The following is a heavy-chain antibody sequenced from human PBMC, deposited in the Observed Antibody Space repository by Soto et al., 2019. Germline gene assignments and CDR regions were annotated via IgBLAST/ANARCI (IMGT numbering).Heavy chain of an antibody. CDR3: ARGRGKGGSCCSFCRRDWYFDL. V-gene: IGHV3-7*01. CDR2: IKQDGSEK. Sequence: EVQLVESGGGLVQPGGSLRLSCAASGFTFSSYWMSWVRQAPGKGLEWVANIKQDGSEKYYVDSVKGRFTISRDNAKNSLYLQMNSLRAEDTAVYYCARGRGKGGSCCSFCRRDWYFDLWGRGTLVTVSS. CDR1: GFTFSSYW. D-gene: IGHD2-15*01. J-gene: IGHJ2*01.